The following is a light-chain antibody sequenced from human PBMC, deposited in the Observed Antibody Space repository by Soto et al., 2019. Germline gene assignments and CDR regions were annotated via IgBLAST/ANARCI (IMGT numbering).Light chain of an antibody. J-gene: IGKJ2*01. V-gene: IGKV1-39*01. CDR2: AAS. CDR3: QQRYSTPREYT. Sequence: DIQMTQSPSSLSASVGDRVTITCRASQSISSYLNWYQQKPGKAPKLLIYAASSLQSGVPSRFSGRGSGTDFTLTISSLQPEDFATYYCQQRYSTPREYTFGQGTKLEIK. CDR1: QSISSY.